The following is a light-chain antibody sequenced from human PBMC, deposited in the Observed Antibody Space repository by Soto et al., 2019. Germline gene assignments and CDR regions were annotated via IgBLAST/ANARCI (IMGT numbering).Light chain of an antibody. Sequence: DIQMTQSPSSLSASVGDRVTITCRASQTIGANLNWYRQKLGKAPTLLIYDASTLQSGVPSRFSGLGSGTDFALTITSLQPDDSATYYCQQSYTTVYTLGQGTKVEIK. CDR3: QQSYTTVYT. V-gene: IGKV1-39*01. CDR2: DAS. J-gene: IGKJ2*01. CDR1: QTIGAN.